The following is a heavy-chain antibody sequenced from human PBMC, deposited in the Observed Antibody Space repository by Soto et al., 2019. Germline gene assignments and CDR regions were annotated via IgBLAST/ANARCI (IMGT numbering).Heavy chain of an antibody. J-gene: IGHJ6*02. CDR2: IYYSGST. Sequence: PSEALSLTCTVSGGSISGSIYYGGWIRQPPGKGLEWIGSIYYSGSTYYNPSLKSRVTISVDTSKNQFSLKLSSVTAADTAVYYCAPNYAYYYYYGMDVWGQGTTVTVSS. CDR1: GGSISGSIYY. V-gene: IGHV4-39*01. D-gene: IGHD4-4*01. CDR3: APNYAYYYYYGMDV.